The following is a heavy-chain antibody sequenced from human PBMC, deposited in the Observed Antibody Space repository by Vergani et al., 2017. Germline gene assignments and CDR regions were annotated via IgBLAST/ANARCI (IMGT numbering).Heavy chain of an antibody. V-gene: IGHV1-69*13. D-gene: IGHD2-2*01. CDR2: IIPIFGTA. Sequence: QGQLAQSGAEVKKPGSSVKVSCKASGGTFSSNSISWVRQAPGQGLEWMGGIIPIFGTANYAQKFQGRVTITADESTSTAYMEVSSLTAEDTAVYYCASLGGNQLPRWGQGILVTVSS. CDR3: ASLGGNQLPR. J-gene: IGHJ4*02. CDR1: GGTFSSNS.